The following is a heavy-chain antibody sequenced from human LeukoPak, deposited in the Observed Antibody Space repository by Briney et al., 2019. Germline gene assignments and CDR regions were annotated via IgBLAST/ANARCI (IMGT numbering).Heavy chain of an antibody. D-gene: IGHD2-2*01. CDR3: ASAVVPAAIFRPVLQSPGWFDP. V-gene: IGHV1-69*04. CDR2: IIPIFGIA. CDR1: GGTFSSYA. J-gene: IGHJ5*02. Sequence: ASVKVSCKASGGTFSSYAISWVRQAPGRGLEWMGRIIPIFGIANYAQKFQGRVTITADKSTSTAYMELSSLRSEDTAVYYCASAVVPAAIFRPVLQSPGWFDPWGQGTLVTVSS.